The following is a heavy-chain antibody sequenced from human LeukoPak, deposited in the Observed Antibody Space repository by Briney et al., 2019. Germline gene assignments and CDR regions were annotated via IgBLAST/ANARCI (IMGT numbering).Heavy chain of an antibody. J-gene: IGHJ4*02. D-gene: IGHD2-15*01. CDR1: GGTFSSYA. CDR2: MNPNSGNT. V-gene: IGHV1-8*02. Sequence: ASVKVSCKASGGTFSSYAISWVRQATGQGLEWMGWMNPNSGNTGYAQKFQGRVTMTRNTSISTAYMELSSLRSEDTAVYYCARAGGYCGRISCPYYFDYWGRGSLVAVSS. CDR3: ARAGGYCGRISCPYYFDY.